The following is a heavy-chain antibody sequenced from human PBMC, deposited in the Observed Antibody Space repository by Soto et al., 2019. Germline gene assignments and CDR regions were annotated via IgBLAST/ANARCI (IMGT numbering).Heavy chain of an antibody. CDR1: GGSFSGYY. Sequence: TSETLSLTCAVYGGSFSGYYWSWIRQPPGKGLEWIGEINHSGSTNYNPSLKSRVTISVDTSKNQFSLKLSSVTAADTAVYYCARRNSSGWYDYFDYWGQGTLVTVS. CDR2: INHSGST. D-gene: IGHD6-19*01. J-gene: IGHJ4*02. V-gene: IGHV4-34*01. CDR3: ARRNSSGWYDYFDY.